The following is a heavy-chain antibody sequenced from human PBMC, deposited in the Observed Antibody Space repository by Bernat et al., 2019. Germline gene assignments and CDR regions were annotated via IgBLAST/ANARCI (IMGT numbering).Heavy chain of an antibody. CDR1: GGSISSSSYY. D-gene: IGHD1-26*01. Sequence: QLQLQESGPGLVKPSETLSLTCTVSGGSISSSSYYWGWIRQPPGKGLEWIGSIYYSVSTYYNPSLKGRVTISVDTSKNQFSLKLSSVTAADTAVYYCAGQQVGWFDPWGQGTLVTVSS. V-gene: IGHV4-39*01. CDR3: AGQQVGWFDP. J-gene: IGHJ5*02. CDR2: IYYSVST.